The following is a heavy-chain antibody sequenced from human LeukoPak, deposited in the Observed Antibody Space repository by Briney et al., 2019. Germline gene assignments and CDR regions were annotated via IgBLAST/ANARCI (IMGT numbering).Heavy chain of an antibody. CDR1: GFTFSGSA. J-gene: IGHJ4*02. CDR3: TPSIVGATYPDY. Sequence: QSGGSLRLSCAASGFTFSGSAMHWVRQASGKGLEWVGRIRSKANSYATAYAASVKGRFTISRDDSKNTAYLQMNSLKTEDTAVYYCTPSIVGATYPDYWGQGTLVTVSS. CDR2: IRSKANSYAT. V-gene: IGHV3-73*01. D-gene: IGHD1-26*01.